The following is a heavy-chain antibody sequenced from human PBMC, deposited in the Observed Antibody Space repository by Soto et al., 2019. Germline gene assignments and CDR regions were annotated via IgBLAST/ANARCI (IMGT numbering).Heavy chain of an antibody. Sequence: QVQLVQSGAEEKKPGASVKVSCRASGYTFTTYAMHWVRQAPGQRLEWMGWINAGNGNTKYSQKFQGRVTITRDTSASTAYMELSSLRSEDTAVYYCAWGFVVVTALDYWGQGTLVTVSS. V-gene: IGHV1-3*05. CDR1: GYTFTTYA. J-gene: IGHJ4*02. CDR2: INAGNGNT. CDR3: AWGFVVVTALDY. D-gene: IGHD2-21*02.